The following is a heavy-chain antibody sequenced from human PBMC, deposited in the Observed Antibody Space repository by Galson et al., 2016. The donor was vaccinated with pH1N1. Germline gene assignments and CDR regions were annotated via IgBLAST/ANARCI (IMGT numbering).Heavy chain of an antibody. V-gene: IGHV3-7*01. CDR2: IEQDGSEK. CDR1: GFSLSGYW. J-gene: IGHJ4*02. CDR3: ARGFRDSSGYYFSDY. D-gene: IGHD3-22*01. Sequence: SLRLSCAVSGFSLSGYWMSWVRQVPGKGLEWVANIEQDGSEKYYVDSLKGRFTISRDNAKNSLYLQMNSLRAEDTAVYYCARGFRDSSGYYFSDYWGQGTLVTVSS.